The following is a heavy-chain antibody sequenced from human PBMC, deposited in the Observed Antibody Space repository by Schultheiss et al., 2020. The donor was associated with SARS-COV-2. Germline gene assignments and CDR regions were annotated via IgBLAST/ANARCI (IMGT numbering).Heavy chain of an antibody. CDR2: ISYDGSNK. Sequence: GGSLRLSCAASGFTFSSYGMHWVRQAPGKGLEWVAVISYDGSNKYYADSVKGRFTISRDNSKNSLYLQMNSLRAEDTAVYYCARDSEGIAGNWFDPWGQGTLVTVSS. CDR1: GFTFSSYG. J-gene: IGHJ5*02. D-gene: IGHD1-26*01. V-gene: IGHV3-30*03. CDR3: ARDSEGIAGNWFDP.